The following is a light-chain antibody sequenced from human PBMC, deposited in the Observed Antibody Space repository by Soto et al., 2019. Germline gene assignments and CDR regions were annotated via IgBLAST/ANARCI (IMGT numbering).Light chain of an antibody. J-gene: IGKJ1*01. Sequence: LMTQSPATVSVAPGESATLSCSASQNIYYNVAWYQQRPGQAPRLLIYRAPTRAHGVPARFSGSGSGTEFTLTISSLHPEDFTVYSCLQYHNLWAFGQGTKVEI. V-gene: IGKV3-15*01. CDR1: QNIYYN. CDR3: LQYHNLWA. CDR2: RAP.